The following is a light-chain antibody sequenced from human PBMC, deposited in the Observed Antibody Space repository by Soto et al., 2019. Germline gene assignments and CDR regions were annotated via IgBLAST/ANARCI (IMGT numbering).Light chain of an antibody. CDR1: QNVGSF. J-gene: IGKJ2*01. V-gene: IGKV1-39*01. CDR3: QQSYSAQYT. Sequence: DIQMTQSPSSLSASVGDRVSLTCRADQNVGSFVNWYQQKPAKAPRLLIYATSNLQSGVPSRISGSGSGTEFTLTISSVQPEDFATYFCQQSYSAQYTFGQGTKLEIK. CDR2: ATS.